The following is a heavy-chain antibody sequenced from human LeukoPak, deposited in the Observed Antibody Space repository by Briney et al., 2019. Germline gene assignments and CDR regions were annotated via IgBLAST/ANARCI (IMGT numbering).Heavy chain of an antibody. CDR1: GYTFTSYG. V-gene: IGHV1-69*10. D-gene: IGHD3-3*01. J-gene: IGHJ6*04. CDR2: FIPILGTA. Sequence: SVKVSCKASGYTFTSYGISWVRQAPGQGLEWMGVFIPILGTANSTQKFQGRVTITADISTNTVYMELSSLRSEDTAVYFCAGIPVFGVVLHQEPVWGKGTTVTVSS. CDR3: AGIPVFGVVLHQEPV.